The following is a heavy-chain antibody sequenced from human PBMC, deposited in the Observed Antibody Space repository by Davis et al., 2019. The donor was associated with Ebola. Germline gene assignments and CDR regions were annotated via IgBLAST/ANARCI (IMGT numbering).Heavy chain of an antibody. CDR2: INHSGGT. J-gene: IGHJ6*02. Sequence: MPSETLSLTCAVYGGSFSGYYWSWIRQPPGKGLEWIGEINHSGGTNYNPSLKSRVTISVDTSKNQFSLKLSSVTAADTAVYYCARARFYYYGMDVWGQGTTVTVSS. CDR1: GGSFSGYY. V-gene: IGHV4-34*01. CDR3: ARARFYYYGMDV.